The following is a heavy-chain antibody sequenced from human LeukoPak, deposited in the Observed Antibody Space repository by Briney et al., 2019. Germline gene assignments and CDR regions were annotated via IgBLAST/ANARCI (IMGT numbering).Heavy chain of an antibody. J-gene: IGHJ4*02. CDR2: ISGSGGST. D-gene: IGHD2-2*01. CDR3: AKESVQAAPLYGVDG. Sequence: GRSLRLSCAASGFTFDDYAMHWVRQAPGKGLEWVSTISGSGGSTYYADSLKGRFTISRDNSKNTLYLQMNSPRVEDTALYYCAKESVQAAPLYGVDGWGQGTQVTVSS. V-gene: IGHV3-23*01. CDR1: GFTFDDYA.